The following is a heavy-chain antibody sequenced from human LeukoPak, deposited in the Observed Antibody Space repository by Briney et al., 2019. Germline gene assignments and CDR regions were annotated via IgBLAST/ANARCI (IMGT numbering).Heavy chain of an antibody. CDR1: GGSFSGYY. J-gene: IGHJ4*02. V-gene: IGHV4-34*01. Sequence: SETLSLTCAVYGGSFSGYYWSWIRQPPGKGLEWIGEINHSGSTNYNPSLKSRVTISVDTSKNQFSLMLSSVTAADTAVYYCARGDMTYYFDYWGQGTLVTVSS. CDR3: ARGDMTYYFDY. CDR2: INHSGST.